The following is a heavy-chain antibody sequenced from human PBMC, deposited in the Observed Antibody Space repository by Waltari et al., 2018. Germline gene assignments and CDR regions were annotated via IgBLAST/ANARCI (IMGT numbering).Heavy chain of an antibody. D-gene: IGHD2-8*01. J-gene: IGHJ4*02. CDR2: IKHDGSEN. CDR3: VRGHRTSLY. V-gene: IGHV3-7*04. CDR1: GFAFTTYW. Sequence: EVQLVESGGGFVQPEGSLRTACAASGFAFTTYWMTWVRQAPGKGLEWVGNIKHDGSENYYVDSVKGRFIISRDNARNSVYLQMNSLRAEDTAVYYCVRGHRTSLYWGQGTLVTVSS.